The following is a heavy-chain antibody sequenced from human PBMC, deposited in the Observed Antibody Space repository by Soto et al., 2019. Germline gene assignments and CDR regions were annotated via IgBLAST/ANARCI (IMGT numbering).Heavy chain of an antibody. V-gene: IGHV3-23*01. D-gene: IGHD6-13*01. Sequence: EVQLLESGGGLVRPGGSLRLSCVASTFTFTAYAMSWVRQAPGEGREWVSGISGSGGTTYYAESVKGRFSISRDNSNNTLYLHLTTLRVEDTAIYYCATISDRGIAAALDSWGQGTLVTVSS. CDR3: ATISDRGIAAALDS. J-gene: IGHJ4*02. CDR2: ISGSGGTT. CDR1: TFTFTAYA.